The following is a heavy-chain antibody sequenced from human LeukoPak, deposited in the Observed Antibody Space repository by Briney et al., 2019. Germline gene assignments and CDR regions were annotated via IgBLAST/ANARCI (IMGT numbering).Heavy chain of an antibody. D-gene: IGHD3-9*01. J-gene: IGHJ2*01. CDR2: INHSGST. V-gene: IGHV4-34*01. CDR3: ARQYSDILTGYHRGELYWYFDL. CDR1: GVSFSGYY. Sequence: SETLSLTCAVYGVSFSGYYWSWLRQPPGKGLEWIGEINHSGSTNYNPSLKSRVTISVDTSKNQFSLKLSSVTAADTAVYYCARQYSDILTGYHRGELYWYFDLWGRGTLVTVSS.